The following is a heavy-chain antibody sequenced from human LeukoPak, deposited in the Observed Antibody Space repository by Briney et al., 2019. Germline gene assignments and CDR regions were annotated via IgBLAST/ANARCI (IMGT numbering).Heavy chain of an antibody. D-gene: IGHD3-9*01. CDR3: AKEEPYFDTMTGWAYYYYGMDV. CDR1: GFTFSSYA. J-gene: IGHJ6*02. V-gene: IGHV3-23*01. Sequence: PGGSLRLSCAASGFTFSSYAMSWVRQAPGKGLEWVSAISGSGGSTYYADSVKGRFTISRDNSKNTVYLELNSLRAEDTALYYCAKEEPYFDTMTGWAYYYYGMDVWGQGTPVTVSS. CDR2: ISGSGGST.